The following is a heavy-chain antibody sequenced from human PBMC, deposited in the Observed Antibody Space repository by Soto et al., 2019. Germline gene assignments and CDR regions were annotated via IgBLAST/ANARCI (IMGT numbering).Heavy chain of an antibody. Sequence: ASVKVSCKASGYTFTSYGISWVRQAPRQGLEWMGWISAYNGNTNYAQKLQGRVTMTTDTSTSTAYMELRSLRSDDTAVYYCARGSGYDFASPGYFDYWGQGNLVTVS. CDR2: ISAYNGNT. J-gene: IGHJ4*02. D-gene: IGHD5-12*01. CDR1: GYTFTSYG. CDR3: ARGSGYDFASPGYFDY. V-gene: IGHV1-18*01.